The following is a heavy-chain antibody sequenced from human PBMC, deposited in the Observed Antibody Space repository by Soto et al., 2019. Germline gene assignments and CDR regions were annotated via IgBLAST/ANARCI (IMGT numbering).Heavy chain of an antibody. CDR2: IWYDGSNK. J-gene: IGHJ6*02. CDR1: GFTFSSYG. Sequence: GGSLRLSCAASGFTFSSYGMHWVRQAPGKGLEWVAVIWYDGSNKYYADSVKGRFTISRDNSKNTLYLQMNSLRAEDTAGYYCARDGGPYCSSTSCYEAYYGMDVWGQGTTVTVSS. CDR3: ARDGGPYCSSTSCYEAYYGMDV. V-gene: IGHV3-33*01. D-gene: IGHD2-2*01.